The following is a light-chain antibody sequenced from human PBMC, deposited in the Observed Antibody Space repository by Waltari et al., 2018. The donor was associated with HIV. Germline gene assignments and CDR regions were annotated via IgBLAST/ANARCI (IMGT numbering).Light chain of an antibody. CDR1: SSNIGRTT. V-gene: IGLV1-44*01. CDR2: SDN. J-gene: IGLJ2*01. Sequence: QSVLTQPPSASGTPGQRVTMSCSGSSSNIGRTTVHWYQPLPGTAPKLLIYSDNQRPFGVPDRFSGSKSGTSASLAISGLQSEDEAVYYCASWEDSLNGVVFGGGTKLTVL. CDR3: ASWEDSLNGVV.